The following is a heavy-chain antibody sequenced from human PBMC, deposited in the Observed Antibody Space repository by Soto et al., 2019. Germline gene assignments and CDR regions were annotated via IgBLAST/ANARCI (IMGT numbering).Heavy chain of an antibody. V-gene: IGHV1-69*02. CDR2: IIPILGIA. CDR1: GGTFSSYT. D-gene: IGHD3-10*01. J-gene: IGHJ6*03. CDR3: ARSTMVRGVINPLYYYYYMDV. Sequence: SVKVSCKASGGTFSSYTISWVRQAPGQGLEWMGRIIPILGIANYAQKFQGRVTITADKSTSTAYMELSSLRSEDTAVYYCARSTMVRGVINPLYYYYYMDVWGKGTTVTVSS.